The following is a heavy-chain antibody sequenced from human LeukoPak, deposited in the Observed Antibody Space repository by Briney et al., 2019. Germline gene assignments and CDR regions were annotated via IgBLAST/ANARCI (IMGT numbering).Heavy chain of an antibody. CDR1: GYTFTIYD. CDR2: MNPNNGGT. D-gene: IGHD3-3*01. V-gene: IGHV1-8*01. Sequence: VASVNVSCKASGYTFTIYDINWVRQAPGQGLEWVGWMNPNNGGTVYAQKFQGRVTMTRDTSTGTSYMELNSLRSEDTAVYYCARGAIFGVTPRGYGMDVWGQGTTVTVSS. CDR3: ARGAIFGVTPRGYGMDV. J-gene: IGHJ6*02.